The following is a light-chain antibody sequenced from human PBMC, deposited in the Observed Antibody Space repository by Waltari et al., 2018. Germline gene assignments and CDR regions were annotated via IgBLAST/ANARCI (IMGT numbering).Light chain of an antibody. CDR1: TGAVIIGHS. CDR3: LLYQGGAWV. CDR2: STS. J-gene: IGLJ3*02. V-gene: IGLV7-43*01. Sequence: QTVVTQEPSLTVSPGGTVTLTCASTTGAVIIGHSANWCTQKPGQAPRAIIYSTSHKYSLTPALFAGSLLGGKADLTLSGVLSEVEANYYCLLYQGGAWVFGGVTKLTVL.